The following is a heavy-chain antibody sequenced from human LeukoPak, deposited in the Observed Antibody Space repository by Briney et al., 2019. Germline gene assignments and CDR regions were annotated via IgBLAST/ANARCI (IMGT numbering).Heavy chain of an antibody. CDR3: AREDYYDSSGLDY. J-gene: IGHJ4*02. V-gene: IGHV3-7*01. CDR2: IKQDGSEK. Sequence: GGSLRLSCAASGFTSSSYSMNWVRQAPGKGLEWVANIKQDGSEKYYVDSVKGRFTISRDNAKNSLYLQMNSLRAEDTAVYYCAREDYYDSSGLDYWGQGTLVTVSS. D-gene: IGHD3-22*01. CDR1: GFTSSSYS.